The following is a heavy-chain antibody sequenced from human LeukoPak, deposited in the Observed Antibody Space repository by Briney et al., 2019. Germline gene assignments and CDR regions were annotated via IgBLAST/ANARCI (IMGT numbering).Heavy chain of an antibody. CDR1: GGPISNYY. J-gene: IGHJ4*02. CDR3: ARSRGLAGAATVIDY. CDR2: VYNSGIT. D-gene: IGHD6-25*01. V-gene: IGHV4-59*08. Sequence: PSETLSLTCTVSGGPISNYYWTWIRQSPGQGLEWIGYVYNSGITDYNPSLKSRLTNSVDTSKNQFSLKLSSMTAADTAVYYCARSRGLAGAATVIDYWGQGTLVTVSS.